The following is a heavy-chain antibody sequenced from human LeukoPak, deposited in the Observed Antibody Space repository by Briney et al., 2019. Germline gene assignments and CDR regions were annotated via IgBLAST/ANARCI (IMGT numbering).Heavy chain of an antibody. CDR3: AKGFYYCSDGCPQYYYYMDV. Sequence: GGSLRLSCAASGFTFSRHGMHWVRQAPGKGLEWVAFIRYDGSGKYYADSVKGRFTISRDNSENTLYLRMNSLRPEDTAVYYCAKGFYYCSDGCPQYYYYMDVWGKGTTVIVSS. CDR2: IRYDGSGK. CDR1: GFTFSRHG. J-gene: IGHJ6*03. D-gene: IGHD2-15*01. V-gene: IGHV3-30*02.